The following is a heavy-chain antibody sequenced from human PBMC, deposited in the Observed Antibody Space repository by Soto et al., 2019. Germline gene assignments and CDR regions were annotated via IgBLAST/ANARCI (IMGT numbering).Heavy chain of an antibody. Sequence: LRLSCAAPGFTFSSYGMHWVRQAPGKGLEWVAVIWYDGSNKYYADSVKGRFTISRDNSKNTLYLQMNSLRAEDTAVYYCARDRDAFDIWGQGTMVTVSS. J-gene: IGHJ3*02. CDR2: IWYDGSNK. CDR3: ARDRDAFDI. V-gene: IGHV3-33*01. CDR1: GFTFSSYG.